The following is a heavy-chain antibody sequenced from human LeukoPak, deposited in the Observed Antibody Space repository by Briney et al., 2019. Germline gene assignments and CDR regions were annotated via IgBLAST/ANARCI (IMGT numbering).Heavy chain of an antibody. CDR3: ATDQLWLRTGFDY. J-gene: IGHJ4*02. CDR2: FDPEDGET. Sequence: ASVTLSFTFSGYTLTELSMHWVRHAPGQGLEWRGGFDPEDGETIYAQKFQGRVTMTENTSTDTAYMELRGLSSEDTAVYYCATDQLWLRTGFDYWGQGALVTVSS. D-gene: IGHD5-18*01. CDR1: GYTLTELS. V-gene: IGHV1-24*01.